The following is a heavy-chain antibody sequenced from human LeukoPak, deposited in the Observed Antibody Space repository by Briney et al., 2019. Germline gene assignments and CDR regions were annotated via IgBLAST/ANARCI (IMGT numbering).Heavy chain of an antibody. CDR2: MRYDGSTR. V-gene: IGHV3-30*02. D-gene: IGHD6-19*01. Sequence: PGGSLRLSCAAPGFTFGTYGLHWVSQAPGKGLEWVAFMRYDGSTRFYADSVKGRFTISRDNSKNILYLQMNTLRAEDTAVYYCAKDGGYSSGFLPYWGQGTLVTVSS. CDR1: GFTFGTYG. J-gene: IGHJ4*02. CDR3: AKDGGYSSGFLPY.